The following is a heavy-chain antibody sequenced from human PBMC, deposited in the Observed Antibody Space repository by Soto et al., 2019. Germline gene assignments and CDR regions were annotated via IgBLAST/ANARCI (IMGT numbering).Heavy chain of an antibody. V-gene: IGHV1-69*13. Sequence: SVKVSCKASGGTFSSYAISWVRQAPGQGLEWMGGIIPIFGTANYAQKFQGRVTITADESKSTAYMELSSLRSEDTAVYYCARPSSGYYFHDAFDIWGQGTLVTVSS. CDR2: IIPIFGTA. D-gene: IGHD3-22*01. J-gene: IGHJ3*02. CDR3: ARPSSGYYFHDAFDI. CDR1: GGTFSSYA.